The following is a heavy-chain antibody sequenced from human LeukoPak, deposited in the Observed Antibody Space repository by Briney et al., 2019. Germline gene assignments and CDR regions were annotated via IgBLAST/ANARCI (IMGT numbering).Heavy chain of an antibody. Sequence: SETLSLTCAVYGGSFSGYYWSWIRQPPGKGLEWIGEINHGGSTNYNPSLRSRLTISVDTSKNQFSLKLSSVTAADTAVYYCAREGVYYDILAAYYRPYYFDFWGQGTLVTVYS. V-gene: IGHV4-34*01. CDR1: GGSFSGYY. CDR2: INHGGST. CDR3: AREGVYYDILAAYYRPYYFDF. J-gene: IGHJ4*02. D-gene: IGHD3-9*01.